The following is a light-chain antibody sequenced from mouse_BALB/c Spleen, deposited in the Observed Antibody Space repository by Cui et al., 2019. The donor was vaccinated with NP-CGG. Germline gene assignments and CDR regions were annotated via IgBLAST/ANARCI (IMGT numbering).Light chain of an antibody. Sequence: QAVLTQESSLTTSPGETVTLTFSSSTGAVTTSNYANWVQEKPDHLFTGLIGGTNNRAPGVPARFSGSLIGDKAALTITGAQTEDEAIYFCALWYSNHWVFGGGTKLTVL. CDR3: ALWYSNHWV. CDR1: TGAVTTSNY. CDR2: GTN. J-gene: IGLJ1*01. V-gene: IGLV1*01.